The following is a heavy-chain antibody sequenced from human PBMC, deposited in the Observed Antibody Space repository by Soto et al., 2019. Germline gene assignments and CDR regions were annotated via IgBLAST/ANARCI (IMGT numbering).Heavy chain of an antibody. CDR2: ISASGGGT. J-gene: IGHJ3*01. D-gene: IGHD4-17*01. CDR3: TRDPSGDHVGAFDF. CDR1: KFTFAAYA. V-gene: IGHV3-23*04. Sequence: EVQVVESGGGLVQPGGSLRLSCATSKFTFAAYAMTWVRQTPGEGLEWVSSISASGGGTSYADSVRGRFSISRDNSKNTLYLRMNSLGVEDTAVYYCTRDPSGDHVGAFDFWGQGIVVTVSS.